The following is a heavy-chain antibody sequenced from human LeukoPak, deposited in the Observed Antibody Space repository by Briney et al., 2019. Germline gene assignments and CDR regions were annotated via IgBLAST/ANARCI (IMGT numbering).Heavy chain of an antibody. J-gene: IGHJ4*02. D-gene: IGHD5-12*01. CDR3: AREAYSGYAWGAD. CDR1: GYTLTELS. Sequence: ASVKVSCKVSGYTLTELSMHWVRQAPGKGLEWMGGFDPEDGETIYAQKFQGRVTMTRDTSVSTAYMELSSLRSDDTAVYFCAREAYSGYAWGADWGQGTLVTVSS. CDR2: FDPEDGET. V-gene: IGHV1-24*01.